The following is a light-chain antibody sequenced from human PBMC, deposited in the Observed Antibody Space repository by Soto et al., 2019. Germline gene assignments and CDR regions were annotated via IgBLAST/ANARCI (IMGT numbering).Light chain of an antibody. CDR2: GAS. Sequence: VMTQSPATLSVSPGERATVSCRASQSVSSNLAWYQQKPGQAPRLLIYGASTRATGIPARFSGSGSGTEFSLTISSLQSEDFAVYYCQQYNIWPRTFGQGTKVDIK. CDR3: QQYNIWPRT. V-gene: IGKV3-15*01. CDR1: QSVSSN. J-gene: IGKJ1*01.